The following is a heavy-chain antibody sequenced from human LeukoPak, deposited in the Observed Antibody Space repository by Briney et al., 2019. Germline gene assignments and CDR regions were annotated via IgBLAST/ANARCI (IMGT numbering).Heavy chain of an antibody. V-gene: IGHV4-38-2*02. Sequence: SETLSLTCTVSGYSISSGYYWGWIRQPPGKGLEWIGSIYHSGSTYYNPSLKSRVTISVDTSKNQFSLKLSSVTAADTAVYYCAREGERAIDYWGQGTLVTVSS. CDR3: AREGERAIDY. J-gene: IGHJ4*02. CDR2: IYHSGST. CDR1: GYSISSGYY.